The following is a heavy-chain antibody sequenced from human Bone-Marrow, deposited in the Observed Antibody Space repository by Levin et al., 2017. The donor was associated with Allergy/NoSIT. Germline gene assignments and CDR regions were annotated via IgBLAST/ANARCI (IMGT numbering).Heavy chain of an antibody. D-gene: IGHD2-8*02. V-gene: IGHV3-23*01. CDR1: GFTFSAHA. Sequence: PGGSLRLSCVASGFTFSAHAMTWVRQAPGKGLEWVSAIRGSDGRTDYADSVKGRFTISRDNAKNSLTLQMNSLRAEDTAVYYCARGIIGDVRVAHKEAFDIWGQGTMVSVSS. CDR3: ARGIIGDVRVAHKEAFDI. CDR2: IRGSDGRT. J-gene: IGHJ3*02.